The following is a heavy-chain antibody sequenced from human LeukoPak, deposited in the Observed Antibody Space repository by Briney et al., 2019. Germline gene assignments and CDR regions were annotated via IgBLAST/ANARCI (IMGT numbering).Heavy chain of an antibody. CDR1: RFTFSSHA. Sequence: GGSLRLSCAVSRFTFSSHAMSWVRQALGKGLEWVSAISGGGGSTYSADSVKGRFTVSRDNSKNTLYLQMNSLRAEDTAVYYCARGGATRIFDYWGQGTLVTVSS. J-gene: IGHJ4*02. V-gene: IGHV3-23*01. CDR2: ISGGGGST. D-gene: IGHD1-26*01. CDR3: ARGGATRIFDY.